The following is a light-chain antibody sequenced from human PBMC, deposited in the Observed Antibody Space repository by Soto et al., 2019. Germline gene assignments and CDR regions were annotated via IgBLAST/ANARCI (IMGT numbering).Light chain of an antibody. J-gene: IGLJ1*01. CDR1: SSNIGNNY. V-gene: IGLV1-51*01. CDR2: DND. Sequence: SVLTQPPSVSAAPGQKVTISCSGSSSNIGNNYVSWYQQVPGTAPRLLIYDNDKRPSGIPDRFSGSKSGTSATLGITGLQTGDEADYYCGTWDSSLSAGVFGTGTKVTVL. CDR3: GTWDSSLSAGV.